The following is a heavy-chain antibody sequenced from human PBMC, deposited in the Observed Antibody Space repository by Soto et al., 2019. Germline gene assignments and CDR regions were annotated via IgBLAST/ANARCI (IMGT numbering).Heavy chain of an antibody. CDR2: LYDLDGT. D-gene: IGHD1-1*01. Sequence: GGSLRLSCAAFGFTVSGKKYVAWVRQAPGKGLEWVSALYDLDGTYYADSVKGRFTTSSDSSRTTVYLQMNSLRPDDTAVYSCATWHLQEHAYDIWGQGAMVTVSS. CDR3: ATWHLQEHAYDI. J-gene: IGHJ3*02. V-gene: IGHV3-53*01. CDR1: GFTVSGKKY.